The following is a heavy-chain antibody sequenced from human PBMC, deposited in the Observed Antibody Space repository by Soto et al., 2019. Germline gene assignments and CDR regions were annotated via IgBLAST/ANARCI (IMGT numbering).Heavy chain of an antibody. CDR2: IYNSGST. Sequence: SETLSLTCSVSGVSINSGDYYWSWIRQLPGKGLEWIGYIYNSGSTFYNPSLKSRVTISVDTSKNQFSLNLSSVTAADTAVYYCASRVLLAAYGYWGQGTLVTVSS. V-gene: IGHV4-31*03. CDR3: ASRVLLAAYGY. J-gene: IGHJ4*02. D-gene: IGHD2-15*01. CDR1: GVSINSGDYY.